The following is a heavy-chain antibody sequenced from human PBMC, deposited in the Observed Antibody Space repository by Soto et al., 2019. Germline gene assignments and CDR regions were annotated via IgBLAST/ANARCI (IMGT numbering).Heavy chain of an antibody. Sequence: EVQVVESGGDLVQPGGSLRLSCAASGFTVSSNSMSWVRQAPGKGLEWVPVIHSDGSTYYAGSVKGRFTISRDNSKNTLYLQMNSLRAEDTAVYYCARVGFWSGNGADYWGQGTLVTVSS. CDR2: IHSDGST. J-gene: IGHJ4*02. CDR1: GFTVSSNS. V-gene: IGHV3-66*01. CDR3: ARVGFWSGNGADY. D-gene: IGHD3-3*01.